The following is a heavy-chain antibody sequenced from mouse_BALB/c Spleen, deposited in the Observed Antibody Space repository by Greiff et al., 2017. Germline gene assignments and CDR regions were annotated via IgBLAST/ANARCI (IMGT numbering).Heavy chain of an antibody. CDR2: IYPGSGST. V-gene: IGHV1S22*01. Sequence: LQQPGSELVRPGASVKLSCKASGYTFTSYWMHWVKQRPGQGLEWIGNIYPGSGSTNYDEKFKSKATLTVDTSSSTAYMQLSSLTSEDSAVYYCTIGNYPYYAMDYWGQGTSVTVSS. D-gene: IGHD2-1*01. CDR3: TIGNYPYYAMDY. J-gene: IGHJ4*01. CDR1: GYTFTSYW.